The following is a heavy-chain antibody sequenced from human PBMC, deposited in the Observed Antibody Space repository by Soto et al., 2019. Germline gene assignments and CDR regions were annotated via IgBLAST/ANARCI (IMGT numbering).Heavy chain of an antibody. D-gene: IGHD3-3*01. V-gene: IGHV1-18*04. CDR2: ISAYNGNT. CDR1: GYTFTSYG. Sequence: ASVKVSCKASGYTFTSYGISWVRQAPGQGLEWMGWISAYNGNTNYAQKLQGRVTMTTDTSTSTAYMELRRLRSDDTAVYYCAREYYDFRRGYYRYYYCMDVWGQVTTVTVAS. CDR3: AREYYDFRRGYYRYYYCMDV. J-gene: IGHJ6*02.